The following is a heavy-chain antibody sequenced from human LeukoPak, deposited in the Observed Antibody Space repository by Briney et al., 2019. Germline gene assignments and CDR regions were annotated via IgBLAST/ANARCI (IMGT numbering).Heavy chain of an antibody. CDR1: GFSVVTSP. CDR3: AKDGYGSGSYSQYFDS. J-gene: IGHJ4*02. V-gene: IGHV3-23*01. D-gene: IGHD3-10*01. Sequence: GGSLRLSCAASGFSVVTSPMSWLRQSPGKGLEWVSAFLNRGGDTYYADSVKGRFTISRDTSKNLLYLQMSSLRAEDTAVYCCAKDGYGSGSYSQYFDSWGQGTLVTVSS. CDR2: FLNRGGDT.